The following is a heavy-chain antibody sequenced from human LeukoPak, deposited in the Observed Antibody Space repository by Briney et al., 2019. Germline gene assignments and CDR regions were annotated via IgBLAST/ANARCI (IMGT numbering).Heavy chain of an antibody. D-gene: IGHD3-10*01. V-gene: IGHV4-61*05. CDR1: GGSTSSSSYY. Sequence: SETLSLTCTVSGGSTSSSSYYWGWIRQPPGKGLEWIGYIYYSGSTNYNPSLKSRVTISVDTSKNQFSLKLSSVTAADTAVYYCARARGVPLYYFDFWGQGTLVTVSS. CDR3: ARARGVPLYYFDF. J-gene: IGHJ4*02. CDR2: IYYSGST.